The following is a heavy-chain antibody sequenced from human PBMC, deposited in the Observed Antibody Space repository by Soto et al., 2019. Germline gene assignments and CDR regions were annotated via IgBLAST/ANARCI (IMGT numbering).Heavy chain of an antibody. CDR3: ARRYAYSFDY. CDR2: IYYSGST. CDR1: GGAISSYY. D-gene: IGHD1-1*01. J-gene: IGHJ4*02. Sequence: SETLSLTCTVSGGAISSYYWSRIRQPPGTGLEWIGYIYYSGSTNYNPSLKSRVTISVDTSKNQFSLKLSSVTAADTAVYYCARRYAYSFDYWGQGTLVSVSS. V-gene: IGHV4-59*08.